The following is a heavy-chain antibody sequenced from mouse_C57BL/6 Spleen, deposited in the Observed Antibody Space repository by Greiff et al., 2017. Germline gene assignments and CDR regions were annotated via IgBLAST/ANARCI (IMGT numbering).Heavy chain of an antibody. CDR3: TGSSGLY. CDR2: IRLKSDNYAT. D-gene: IGHD3-2*02. CDR1: GFTFSNYW. Sequence: EVQVVESGGGLVQPGGSMKLSCVASGFTFSNYWMNWVRQSPEKGLEWVAQIRLKSDNYATHYAESVKGRFTISRDDSKSSVYLQMNNLRAEDTGIYSCTGSSGLYWGQGTTLPVSS. J-gene: IGHJ2*01. V-gene: IGHV6-3*01.